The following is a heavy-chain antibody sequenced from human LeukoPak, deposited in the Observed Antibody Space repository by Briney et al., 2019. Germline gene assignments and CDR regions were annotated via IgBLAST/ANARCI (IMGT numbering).Heavy chain of an antibody. D-gene: IGHD6-13*01. Sequence: GGSLRLSCAASGFTFSDYWMSWVRQAPGKGLEWVANIKEDGSEKYYVDSVEGRFTVSRDNAKSSLYLQMNSLRPEDTAVYYCARDSAAWDYWGQGTLVTVSS. CDR2: IKEDGSEK. V-gene: IGHV3-7*01. CDR1: GFTFSDYW. J-gene: IGHJ4*02. CDR3: ARDSAAWDY.